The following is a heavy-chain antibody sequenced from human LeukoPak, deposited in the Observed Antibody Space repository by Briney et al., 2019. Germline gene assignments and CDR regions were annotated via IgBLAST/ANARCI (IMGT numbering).Heavy chain of an antibody. CDR2: INPNSGGT. J-gene: IGHJ5*02. CDR3: ASGVSSGGENWFDP. Sequence: ASVKVSCKASGYTFTGYYMHWVRQAPGQGLEWMGRINPNSGGTNYAQKFQGRVTMTRDTSISTAYMELSRLRSDDTAVYYRASGVSSGGENWFDPWGQGTLVTVSS. V-gene: IGHV1-2*06. D-gene: IGHD6-19*01. CDR1: GYTFTGYY.